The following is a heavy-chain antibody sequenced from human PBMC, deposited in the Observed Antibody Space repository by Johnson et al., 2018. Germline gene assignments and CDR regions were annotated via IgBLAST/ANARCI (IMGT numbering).Heavy chain of an antibody. Sequence: VQLVESGGGLVQPGGSLRLSCAASGLTFSSYWMHWVRQAPGKGLVWVSRINSDGSSISYADSVKGRFTISRDNAKYTLYLQRNSLRAEDTAVYYCARGAVAENDAFDIWGQGTMVTVSS. J-gene: IGHJ3*02. D-gene: IGHD6-19*01. CDR1: GLTFSSYW. CDR3: ARGAVAENDAFDI. CDR2: INSDGSSI. V-gene: IGHV3-74*02.